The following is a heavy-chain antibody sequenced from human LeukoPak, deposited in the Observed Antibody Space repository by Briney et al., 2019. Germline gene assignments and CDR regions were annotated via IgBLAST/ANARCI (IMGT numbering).Heavy chain of an antibody. Sequence: ASVKVSCKASGYTFTSYGISWVRQAPGQGLEWMGWISAYNGNTNYAQKLQGRVTMTTDTSTSTAYMELRSLRSDDTAVYYCARVAYRDYYDSSGYYYDLWGRGTLVTVSS. V-gene: IGHV1-18*01. D-gene: IGHD3-22*01. CDR3: ARVAYRDYYDSSGYYYDL. J-gene: IGHJ2*01. CDR1: GYTFTSYG. CDR2: ISAYNGNT.